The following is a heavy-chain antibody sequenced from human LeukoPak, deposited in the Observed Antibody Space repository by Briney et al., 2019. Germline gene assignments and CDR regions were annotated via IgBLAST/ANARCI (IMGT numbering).Heavy chain of an antibody. CDR1: GFTFSSYS. J-gene: IGHJ5*02. CDR3: ARGITMVRGVPPGWFDP. D-gene: IGHD3-10*01. CDR2: ISSSSSYI. V-gene: IGHV3-21*01. Sequence: GGSLRLSCAPSGFTFSSYSMNWVRQAPGKGLEWVSSISSSSSYIYYADSVKGRFTIYRDNAKNSLYLQMNSLRAEDTAGYYCARGITMVRGVPPGWFDPWGQGTLVTVSS.